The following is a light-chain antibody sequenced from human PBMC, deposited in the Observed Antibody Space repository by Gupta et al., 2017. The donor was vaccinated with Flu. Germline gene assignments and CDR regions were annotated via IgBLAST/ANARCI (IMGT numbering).Light chain of an antibody. CDR2: DDS. J-gene: IGLJ1*01. Sequence: SYVLTQTPSVSVAPGQTARISCGGDNIETKTVHWYQQKPGRAPVLVVYDDSDRPSGIPERFSGSNSGNTATLSISRVEAGDEAYYYCQVWDTSSDHPVYVFGTGTKVTVL. CDR1: NIETKT. CDR3: QVWDTSSDHPVYV. V-gene: IGLV3-21*02.